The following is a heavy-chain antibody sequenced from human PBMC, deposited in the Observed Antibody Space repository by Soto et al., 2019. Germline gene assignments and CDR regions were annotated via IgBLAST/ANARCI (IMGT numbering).Heavy chain of an antibody. Sequence: QVQLQESGPGLVKPSETLSLTCTVSGGSISSYYWSWIRQPPGKGLEWIAYIYYSGSTNYNPSLKSRVTISVDTSNNQFSRRLSSVTAADTAMYYCARLGSGSFRDWGQGMLVTVSS. CDR1: GGSISSYY. CDR2: IYYSGST. V-gene: IGHV4-59*08. CDR3: ARLGSGSFRD. D-gene: IGHD1-26*01. J-gene: IGHJ4*02.